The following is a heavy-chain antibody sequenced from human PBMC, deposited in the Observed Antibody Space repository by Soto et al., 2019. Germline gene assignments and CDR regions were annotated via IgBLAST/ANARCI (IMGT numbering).Heavy chain of an antibody. CDR3: AQDIVRYTYGAGDN. V-gene: IGHV3-30*18. J-gene: IGHJ4*02. CDR1: GFTFSSYG. Sequence: HVQLVESGGAVVQPGKSLRLSCAASGFTFSSYGMYWIRQAPGKGLEWVAAISYDGSNKFHADSVKGRFTISRDNSQNTLYLHMNSLSTEDTAVYYCAQDIVRYTYGAGDNWGQGALVTVSS. D-gene: IGHD5-18*01. CDR2: ISYDGSNK.